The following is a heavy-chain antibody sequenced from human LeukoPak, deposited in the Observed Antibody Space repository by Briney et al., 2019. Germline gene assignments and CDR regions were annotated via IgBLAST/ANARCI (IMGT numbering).Heavy chain of an antibody. CDR1: GFTFSSYA. Sequence: LGGSLRLSCAASGFTFSSYAMHWVRQAPGKGLEWVAVISYDGSNKYYADSVKGRFTISRDNSKNTLYLQMNSLRAEDTAVYYCARGSEGPIDYWGQGTLVTVSS. V-gene: IGHV3-30-3*01. D-gene: IGHD2-15*01. CDR3: ARGSEGPIDY. CDR2: ISYDGSNK. J-gene: IGHJ4*02.